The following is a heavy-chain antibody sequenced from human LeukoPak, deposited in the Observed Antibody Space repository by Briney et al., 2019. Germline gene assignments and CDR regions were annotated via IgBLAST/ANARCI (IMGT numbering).Heavy chain of an antibody. J-gene: IGHJ4*02. D-gene: IGHD2/OR15-2a*01. V-gene: IGHV3-74*01. CDR2: INSDGSWT. Sequence: PGGSLRLSCAASGNYWMHWVRQVPGKGLVWVSHINSDGSWTSYADSVKGRFTISKDNAKNTVYLQMNSLRAEDTAVYYCVSFYETYWGQGTLVSVS. CDR1: GNYW. CDR3: VSFYETY.